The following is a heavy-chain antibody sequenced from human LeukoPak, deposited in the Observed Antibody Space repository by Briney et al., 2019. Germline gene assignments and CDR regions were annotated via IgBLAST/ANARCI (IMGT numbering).Heavy chain of an antibody. V-gene: IGHV3-74*01. CDR1: GFTFSSYW. CDR3: ARMDKLDQ. J-gene: IGHJ4*02. CDR2: INSDGSAT. Sequence: PGGSLRLSCAASGFTFSSYWMHWVRQAPEKGLVWVSRINSDGSATGYADSVKGRLTISRDNAKNTLYLQMNSLRAEDTAVYYCARMDKLDQWGQGTLVTVSS. D-gene: IGHD3/OR15-3a*01.